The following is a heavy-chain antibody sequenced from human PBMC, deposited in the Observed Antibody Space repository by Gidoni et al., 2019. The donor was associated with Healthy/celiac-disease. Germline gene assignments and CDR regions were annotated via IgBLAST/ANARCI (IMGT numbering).Heavy chain of an antibody. Sequence: QVQLQQWGAGLLKPAETLSLTCAVYVGSFRGYYWSWIRQPPGKGLEWSGEINHSGSTNYNPSLKSRVTISVDTSKNQFSLKLSSVTAADTAVYYCARGDYYDSSGYYYGGFDAFDIWGQGTMVTVSS. J-gene: IGHJ3*02. CDR3: ARGDYYDSSGYYYGGFDAFDI. D-gene: IGHD3-22*01. CDR1: VGSFRGYY. CDR2: INHSGST. V-gene: IGHV4-34*01.